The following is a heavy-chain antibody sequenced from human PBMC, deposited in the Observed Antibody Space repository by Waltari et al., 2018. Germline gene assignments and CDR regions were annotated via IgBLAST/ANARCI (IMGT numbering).Heavy chain of an antibody. CDR3: ARGTATGTTDLAH. CDR2: IRHDEGT. V-gene: IGHV4-38-2*01. D-gene: IGHD1-1*01. CDR1: GHSVSSGYY. Sequence: QVQLQESGPGLVKPSETLSLTCAVSGHSVSSGYYWGWIRQPPGKGLEWIGSIRHDEGTYSKPSLRSRVTISVDTSKNQFSLNLRSVTAADTAVYYCARGTATGTTDLAHWGQGALVTVSS. J-gene: IGHJ4*02.